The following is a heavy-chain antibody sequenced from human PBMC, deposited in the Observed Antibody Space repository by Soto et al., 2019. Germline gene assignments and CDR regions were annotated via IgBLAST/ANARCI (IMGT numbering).Heavy chain of an antibody. D-gene: IGHD2-15*01. CDR2: LFWDNDK. CDR3: THSTRRVGFSSGNCYFFDR. Sequence: QITLKEPGPTLVKPTQTLTVTCTCSGFSVSTSGVGMGWIRQAPGKGLEWLALLFWDNDKRYSPSLKSRLTNTKDTYKNQDVPTKTIMDTEDTGTHYCTHSTRRVGFSSGNCYFFDRWNQVTLATLSS. CDR1: GFSVSTSGVG. V-gene: IGHV2-5*02. J-gene: IGHJ4*02.